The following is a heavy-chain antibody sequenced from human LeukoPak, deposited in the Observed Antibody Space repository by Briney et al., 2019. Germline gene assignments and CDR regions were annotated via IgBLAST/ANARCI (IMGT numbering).Heavy chain of an antibody. CDR2: ITSSSTSI. J-gene: IGHJ4*02. V-gene: IGHV3-21*01. Sequence: GGSLRLSCAASGFTFSTYSMNWVRQAPGKGLEWVSSITSSSTSIYFADSVKGRFTISRDNAKNNLSLQMNSLRAEDTAVYYCAGGNFYSGSGSSPLDYWGQGTLVTVSS. D-gene: IGHD3-10*01. CDR3: AGGNFYSGSGSSPLDY. CDR1: GFTFSTYS.